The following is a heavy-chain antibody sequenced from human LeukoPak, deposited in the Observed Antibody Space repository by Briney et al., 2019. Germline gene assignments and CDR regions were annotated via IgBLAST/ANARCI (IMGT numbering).Heavy chain of an antibody. D-gene: IGHD5/OR15-5a*01. J-gene: IGHJ4*02. CDR2: VRYDESNK. CDR3: ARPGVSSVVGYYFDN. CDR1: GFTFNTYA. Sequence: GGSLRLSCTASGFTFNTYAMHWVRQAPGKGLELVALVRYDESNKYYANSVRGRFTISRDNSKNTLYLQMNSLKTEDTAVYYCARPGVSSVVGYYFDNWGQGTLVTVSS. V-gene: IGHV3-30*02.